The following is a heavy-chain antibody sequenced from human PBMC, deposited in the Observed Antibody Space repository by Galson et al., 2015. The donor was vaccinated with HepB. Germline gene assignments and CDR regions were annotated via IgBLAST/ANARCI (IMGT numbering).Heavy chain of an antibody. CDR3: TRDRGCHAFDM. CDR2: IGSNTYGRKK. CDR1: GFTFGDYA. V-gene: IGHV3-49*04. J-gene: IGHJ3*02. D-gene: IGHD2-8*01. Sequence: SLRLSCACSGFTFGDYAMNWVRQAPGKGLEWVGFIGSNTYGRKKEYAASDKGRFVSASDDSKNIAYLNMNNLKIEDTAVYFCTRDRGCHAFDMWGQGTLVTVSS.